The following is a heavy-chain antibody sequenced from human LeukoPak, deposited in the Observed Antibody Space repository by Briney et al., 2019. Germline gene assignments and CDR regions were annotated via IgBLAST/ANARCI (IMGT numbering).Heavy chain of an antibody. D-gene: IGHD1-7*01. Sequence: ASVKVSCKASGYTFTSYGITWVRQAPGQGLEWLGWISASNGNTNYAQKLQGRVTMTSDTSTSTAYMDLRSLTPDDTAFYYCARYPLSYTGNWHYFFDYWGQGTLLTVSS. CDR3: ARYPLSYTGNWHYFFDY. J-gene: IGHJ4*02. CDR1: GYTFTSYG. CDR2: ISASNGNT. V-gene: IGHV1-18*01.